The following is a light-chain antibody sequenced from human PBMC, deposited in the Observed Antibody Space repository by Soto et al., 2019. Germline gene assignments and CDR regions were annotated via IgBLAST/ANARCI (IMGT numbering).Light chain of an antibody. CDR2: DAS. CDR1: QTITRW. CDR3: QQYNSYSPFIT. J-gene: IGKJ5*01. V-gene: IGKV1-5*01. Sequence: DIQMTQSASTLSASIGDRVTITCRASQTITRWMAWYQQKPGKAPKLLIYDASTLESGVPSRFSGSGSGTEFTLTISSLQPDDFATYYCQQYNSYSPFITFGQGTRLEIK.